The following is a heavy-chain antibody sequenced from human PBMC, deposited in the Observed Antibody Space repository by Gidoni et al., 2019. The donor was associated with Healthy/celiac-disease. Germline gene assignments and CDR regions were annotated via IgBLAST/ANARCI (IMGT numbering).Heavy chain of an antibody. CDR3: ARGGSRITPKCFDY. V-gene: IGHV3-74*01. J-gene: IGHJ4*02. D-gene: IGHD3-10*01. CDR2: INSDGSST. CDR1: GFTFSSYW. Sequence: EVQLVESGGGLVQPGGSLRLSCAASGFTFSSYWMHWVRQAPGKGLGWVSRINSDGSSTSYADSVKGRFTISRDNAKNTLYLQMNSLRAEDTAVYYCARGGSRITPKCFDYWGQGTLVTVSS.